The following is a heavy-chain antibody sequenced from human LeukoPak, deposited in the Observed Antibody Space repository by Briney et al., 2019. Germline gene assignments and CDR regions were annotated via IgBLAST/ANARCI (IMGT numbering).Heavy chain of an antibody. D-gene: IGHD5-18*01. J-gene: IGHJ4*02. CDR3: ARSIMVTGDDY. V-gene: IGHV1-46*01. CDR1: GYTFTSYY. Sequence: ASVKVSCKASGYTFTSYYMHWVRQAPGQGLEWMGIINPSGGSTSYAQKFQGRVTMTRDTSISTAYMELSRLRSDDTAVYYCARSIMVTGDDYWGQGTLVTVSS. CDR2: INPSGGST.